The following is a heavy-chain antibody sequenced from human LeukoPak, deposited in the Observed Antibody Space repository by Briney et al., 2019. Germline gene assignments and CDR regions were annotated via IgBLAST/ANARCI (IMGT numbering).Heavy chain of an antibody. J-gene: IGHJ4*02. Sequence: SETLSLTCTVSGDSVNNDNCYWGWIRQPPGKGLEWVASIYYRGSTYYNPSLRSRVTISVDTSKNQFSLKLGSVTATDTAVYFCARRCGYFDYWGQGTLVTVSS. CDR1: GDSVNNDNCY. CDR2: IYYRGST. V-gene: IGHV4-39*01. CDR3: ARRCGYFDY. D-gene: IGHD3-22*01.